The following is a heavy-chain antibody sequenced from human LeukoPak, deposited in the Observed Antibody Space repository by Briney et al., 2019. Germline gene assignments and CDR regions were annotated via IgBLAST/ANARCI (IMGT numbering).Heavy chain of an antibody. CDR1: GLTFSKFA. D-gene: IGHD6-19*01. Sequence: GGSLRLSCAASGLTFSKFAVHWVRQAPGKGLEWVAVISYDGASKYYGDSVKGRFTISRDNSIHTVYLQMNSVRPEDTAVYYCASDPPYSSGWYGLDYWGQGTLVTVSS. V-gene: IGHV3-30-3*01. CDR3: ASDPPYSSGWYGLDY. J-gene: IGHJ4*02. CDR2: ISYDGASK.